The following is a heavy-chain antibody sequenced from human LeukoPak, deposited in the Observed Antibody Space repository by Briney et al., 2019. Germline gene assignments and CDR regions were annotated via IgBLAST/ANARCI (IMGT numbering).Heavy chain of an antibody. J-gene: IGHJ4*02. V-gene: IGHV4-34*01. CDR2: INHSGST. CDR1: GGSFSGYY. CDR3: ARVEFKVGSSPGYFDY. Sequence: SETLSLTCAVYGGSFSGYYWSWIRQPPGKGLEWIGEINHSGSTNYNPSLKSRVSISVDTSKNQFSLKLSSVTAADTAVYYCARVEFKVGSSPGYFDYWGQGTLVTVSS. D-gene: IGHD1-26*01.